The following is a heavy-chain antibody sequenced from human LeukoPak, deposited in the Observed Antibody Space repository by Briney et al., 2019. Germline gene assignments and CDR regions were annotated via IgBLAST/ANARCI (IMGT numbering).Heavy chain of an antibody. V-gene: IGHV3-33*05. J-gene: IGHJ4*02. CDR3: AKVRWAARRDGYNELDY. Sequence: GGSLRLSCAASGFSFRSYAMHWVRQAPGKGLEWVAFISYDGSTKYFADSVKGRFTISRDNSKNTVFLQMNSLRAEDTAVYYCAKVRWAARRDGYNELDYWGQGTLVTVSS. D-gene: IGHD5-24*01. CDR1: GFSFRSYA. CDR2: ISYDGSTK.